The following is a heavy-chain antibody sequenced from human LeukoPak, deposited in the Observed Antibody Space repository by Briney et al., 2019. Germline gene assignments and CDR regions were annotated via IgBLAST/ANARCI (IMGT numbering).Heavy chain of an antibody. D-gene: IGHD2-15*01. CDR1: VYTFTDYY. CDR2: INPSDGDT. CDR3: ARDCSGADCYSGNAFDI. J-gene: IGHJ3*02. Sequence: ASVNVSCKTSVYTFTDYYMQWVRQAPGQGLEWMGWINPSDGDTKSARKFQGRVTMTRDTSISTAYLELSRLTSDDTAIYYCARDCSGADCYSGNAFDIWGQGTMVTVSS. V-gene: IGHV1-2*02.